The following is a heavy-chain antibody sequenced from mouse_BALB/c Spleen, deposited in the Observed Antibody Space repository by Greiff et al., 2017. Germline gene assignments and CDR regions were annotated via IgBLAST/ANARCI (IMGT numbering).Heavy chain of an antibody. CDR2: IWAGGST. CDR1: GFSLTSYG. V-gene: IGHV2-9*02. Sequence: VQLVESGPGLVAPSQSLSITCTVSGFSLTSYGVHWVRQPPGKGLEWLGVIWAGGSTNYNSALMSRLSISKDNSKSQVFLKMNSLQTDDTAMYYCATFYYGYDVGYAMDYWGQGTSVTVSS. CDR3: ATFYYGYDVGYAMDY. J-gene: IGHJ4*01. D-gene: IGHD2-2*01.